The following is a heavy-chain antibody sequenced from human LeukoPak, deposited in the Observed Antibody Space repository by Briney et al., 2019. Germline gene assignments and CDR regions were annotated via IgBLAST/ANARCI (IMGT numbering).Heavy chain of an antibody. V-gene: IGHV4-34*01. D-gene: IGHD1-14*01. CDR1: GGSFSGYY. J-gene: IGHJ5*02. CDR2: INHSGST. CDR3: ARRYRGFDP. Sequence: PSETLSLTCAVYGGSFSGYYWSWIRQPPGKGLEWIGEINHSGSTNYNPSLKSRVTISVDTSKNQFSLKLSSVTAADTAVYYCARRYRGFDPWGQGTLVTVSS.